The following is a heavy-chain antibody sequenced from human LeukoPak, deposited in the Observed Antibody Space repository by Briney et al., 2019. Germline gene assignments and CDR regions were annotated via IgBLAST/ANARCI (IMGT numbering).Heavy chain of an antibody. CDR3: VAADYYYAMDV. J-gene: IGHJ6*02. CDR2: IRSIGGST. Sequence: PGGSLRLSCSASGFTFSNYAMHWVRQAPGKGLEYVSTIRSIGGSTYYADSVKGRFTISRDNSKNTLYLQMSSLRAEDTAVYYCVAADYYYAMDVWGQGPTVTVTS. V-gene: IGHV3-64D*06. CDR1: GFTFSNYA.